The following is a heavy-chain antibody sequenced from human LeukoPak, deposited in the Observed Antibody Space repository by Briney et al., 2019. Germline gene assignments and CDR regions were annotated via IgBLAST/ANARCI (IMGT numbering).Heavy chain of an antibody. V-gene: IGHV3-66*01. CDR3: ARDLSSGWYLGY. D-gene: IGHD6-19*01. CDR1: GFTVSSNY. J-gene: IGHJ4*02. Sequence: GGSLRLSCAVSGFTVSSNYMSWVRQAPGKGLVWVSVIYSGGSTYYADSVKGRFTISRDNSKNTLYLQMNSLRAEDTAVSYCARDLSSGWYLGYWGQGTLVTVSS. CDR2: IYSGGST.